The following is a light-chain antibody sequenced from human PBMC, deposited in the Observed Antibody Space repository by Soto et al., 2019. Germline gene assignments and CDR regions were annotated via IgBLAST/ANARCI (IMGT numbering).Light chain of an antibody. CDR1: QSVSSN. Sequence: EIVVTQSPATLSVSPGERATLSCRASQSVSSNLAWYQQKPGQAPRLLISGVSTRATGIPARFSGSGSGTEFTLTITSLQSEDFAVYYCQQYNAWPRTFGQGTKVEIK. CDR2: GVS. J-gene: IGKJ1*01. CDR3: QQYNAWPRT. V-gene: IGKV3-15*01.